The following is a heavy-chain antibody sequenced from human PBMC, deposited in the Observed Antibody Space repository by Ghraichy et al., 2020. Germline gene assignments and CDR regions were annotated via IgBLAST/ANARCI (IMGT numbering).Heavy chain of an antibody. J-gene: IGHJ6*02. Sequence: ASMKVSCKASGYTVTSHVISWVRQAPGQGLEWMGWISAYNGNTNYAQKLQGRVTMTTDTSTSTAYMELRSLRSDDTAVYYCTRQTVAKYYGMDVWGQGTTVTVSS. V-gene: IGHV1-18*04. CDR2: ISAYNGNT. CDR1: GYTVTSHV. CDR3: TRQTVAKYYGMDV. D-gene: IGHD4-23*01.